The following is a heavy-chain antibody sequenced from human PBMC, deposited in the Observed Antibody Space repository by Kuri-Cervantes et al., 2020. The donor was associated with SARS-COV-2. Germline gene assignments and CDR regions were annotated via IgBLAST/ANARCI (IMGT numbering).Heavy chain of an antibody. Sequence: GESLKISCAASGLTFSSYSMNWVRQAPGKGLEWVSSISSSSSYIYYADSVKGRFTISRDNAKNSLYLQMNSLRAEDTAVYYCARDRYSNLFDYWGQGTLVTVSS. CDR3: ARDRYSNLFDY. CDR2: ISSSSSYI. J-gene: IGHJ4*02. CDR1: GLTFSSYS. V-gene: IGHV3-21*01. D-gene: IGHD4-11*01.